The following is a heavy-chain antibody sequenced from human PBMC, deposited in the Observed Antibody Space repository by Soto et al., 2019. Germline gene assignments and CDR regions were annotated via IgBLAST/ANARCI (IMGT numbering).Heavy chain of an antibody. Sequence: QVQLVESGGGVVQPGRSLRLSCAASGFTFSSYAMHWVRQAPGKGLEWVAVISYDGSNKYYADSVKGRFTISRDNSKNTRYLQMNSLRAEDTAVYYCSRTRLVSPAYYGMDVWGQGTTVTVSS. CDR2: ISYDGSNK. J-gene: IGHJ6*02. CDR3: SRTRLVSPAYYGMDV. V-gene: IGHV3-30-3*01. CDR1: GFTFSSYA. D-gene: IGHD2-21*01.